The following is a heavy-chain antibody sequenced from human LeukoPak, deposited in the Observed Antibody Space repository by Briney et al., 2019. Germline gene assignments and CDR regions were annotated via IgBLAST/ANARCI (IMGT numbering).Heavy chain of an antibody. D-gene: IGHD3-22*01. Sequence: ASVKVSCKASGYTFTSYYMHWLRQAPGQGLEWMGIVHPSGGSTSYAQKFQGRVTMTRDTATSTVYMELSSLRSEDTALYYCARITMTTSGWHFDLWGRGSLVTVSS. V-gene: IGHV1-46*01. CDR2: VHPSGGST. CDR3: ARITMTTSGWHFDL. J-gene: IGHJ2*01. CDR1: GYTFTSYY.